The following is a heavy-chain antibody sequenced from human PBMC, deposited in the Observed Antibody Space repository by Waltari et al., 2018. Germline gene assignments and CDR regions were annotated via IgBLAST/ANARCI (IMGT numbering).Heavy chain of an antibody. J-gene: IGHJ4*02. CDR2: IRSKAYGGTT. CDR1: GFTFGDYA. V-gene: IGHV3-49*03. D-gene: IGHD4-17*01. Sequence: EVQLVESGGGLVQPGRSLRLSCTDYGFTFGDYAMSWFRQAPGKGLEWVGFIRSKAYGGTTEYAASVKGRFTISRDDSKSIAYLQMNSLKTEDTAVYYCTRDLDYGDYPTGDYWGQGTLVTVSS. CDR3: TRDLDYGDYPTGDY.